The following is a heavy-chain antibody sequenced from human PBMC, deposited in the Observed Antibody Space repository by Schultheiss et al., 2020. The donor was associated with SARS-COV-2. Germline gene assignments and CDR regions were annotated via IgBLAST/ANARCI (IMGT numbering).Heavy chain of an antibody. D-gene: IGHD2-15*01. CDR3: ASTKKEAAYYYYYYGMDV. J-gene: IGHJ6*02. CDR1: GGSFSGYY. Sequence: GSLRLSCAVYGGSFSGYYWSWIRQPPGKGLEWIGEINHSGSTNYNPSLKSRVTISVDTSKNQFSLKLSSVTAADTAVYYCASTKKEAAYYYYYYGMDVWGQGTTVTVSS. V-gene: IGHV4-34*01. CDR2: INHSGST.